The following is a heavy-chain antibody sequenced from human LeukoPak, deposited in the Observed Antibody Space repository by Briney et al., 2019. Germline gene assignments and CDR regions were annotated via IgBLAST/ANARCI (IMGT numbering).Heavy chain of an antibody. J-gene: IGHJ4*02. CDR1: GYTFTSYY. CDR3: ARDLKRGYSSGRYSWGTGSSNDF. D-gene: IGHD6-19*01. Sequence: ASVKVSCKASGYTFTSYYMHWVRQAPGQGLEWMGLINPTGGSTGYAQKFQGRVTMTTDTSTSTTYMELRSLRSDDTAVYYCARDLKRGYSSGRYSWGTGSSNDFWGQGTLVTVSS. V-gene: IGHV1-46*01. CDR2: INPTGGST.